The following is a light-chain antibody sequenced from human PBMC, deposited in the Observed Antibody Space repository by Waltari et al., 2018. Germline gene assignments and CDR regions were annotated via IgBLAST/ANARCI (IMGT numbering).Light chain of an antibody. CDR3: QVWDNRRDHRWV. V-gene: IGLV3-21*02. Sequence: SYVLTQPPSVSVAPGQTATITCGGDNIGTYSVHWYHQKPGQAPVLVVYDDRDRPYGILGRFSGSNSENTATLTISRVEAADEADYYCQVWDNRRDHRWVFGGGTKLTVL. J-gene: IGLJ3*02. CDR1: NIGTYS. CDR2: DDR.